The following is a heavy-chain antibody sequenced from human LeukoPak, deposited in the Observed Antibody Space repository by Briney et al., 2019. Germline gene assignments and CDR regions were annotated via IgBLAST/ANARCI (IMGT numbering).Heavy chain of an antibody. J-gene: IGHJ4*02. Sequence: GASVKVSCKASGYTFTSYGISWVRQAPGQGLEWMGWISAYNGNTNYAQKLQGRVTMTTDTSTSTAYMELRSLRSDDTAVYYCARGWPEWRLLRNTFDYWGQGTLVTVSS. D-gene: IGHD3-3*01. CDR2: ISAYNGNT. CDR3: ARGWPEWRLLRNTFDY. CDR1: GYTFTSYG. V-gene: IGHV1-18*01.